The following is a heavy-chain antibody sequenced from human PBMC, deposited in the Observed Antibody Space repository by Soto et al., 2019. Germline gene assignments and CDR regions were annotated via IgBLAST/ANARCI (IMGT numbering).Heavy chain of an antibody. V-gene: IGHV3-53*01. CDR2: IYSDGTT. J-gene: IGHJ6*02. D-gene: IGHD3-10*01. CDR3: ARDSSGSSGYYGLDV. Sequence: XESLRLSCAASGITFSSNYMTWVRQAPGKGLEWVSLIYSDGTTYYGDSVKGRFTISRDSSKNTLYLQMNSLRAEDTAVYYCARDSSGSSGYYGLDVWGQGTTVTVSS. CDR1: GITFSSNY.